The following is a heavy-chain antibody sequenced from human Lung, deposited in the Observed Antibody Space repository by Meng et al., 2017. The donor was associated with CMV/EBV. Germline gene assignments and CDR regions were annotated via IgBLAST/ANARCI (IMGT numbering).Heavy chain of an antibody. V-gene: IGHV1-2*02. D-gene: IGHD1-1*01. CDR3: ARDNNWVPDY. CDR2: IHPRRGNT. J-gene: IGHJ4*02. Sequence: ASVXVSCKASGYTFTAHYFHWVRQAPGQGLEWMGWIHPRRGNTNYAQQFQGRVTLTRDTSINTGYMELTRLTSDDTAVYYCARDNNWVPDYWGQGTLVTVSS. CDR1: GYTFTAHY.